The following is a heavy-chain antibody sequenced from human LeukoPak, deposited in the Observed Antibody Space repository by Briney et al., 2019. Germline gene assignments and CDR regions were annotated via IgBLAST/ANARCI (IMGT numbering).Heavy chain of an antibody. CDR1: GFTFSSYA. J-gene: IGHJ4*02. CDR3: AKEESFGVVIMEYYFDY. V-gene: IGHV3-23*01. D-gene: IGHD3-3*01. CDR2: ISGSGGST. Sequence: GSLRLSCAASGFTFSSYAMSWVRQAPGKGLEWVSAISGSGGSTYYADSVTGRFTISRDNSKNTLYLQMNSLRAEDTAVYYCAKEESFGVVIMEYYFDYWGQGTLVTVSS.